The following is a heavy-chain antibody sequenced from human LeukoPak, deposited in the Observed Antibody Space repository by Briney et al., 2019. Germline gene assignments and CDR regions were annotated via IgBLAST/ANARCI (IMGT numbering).Heavy chain of an antibody. CDR2: ITSSSSYI. Sequence: GGSLRLSCAASGFTFSDYSMNWVRQAPGRGLEWVSSITSSSSYIYYGDSVKGRFTISRDNAKNSLYLQMNSLRAEDTAVYYCARDRATDYWGQGTLVTVSS. CDR3: ARDRATDY. V-gene: IGHV3-21*01. CDR1: GFTFSDYS. D-gene: IGHD5-12*01. J-gene: IGHJ4*02.